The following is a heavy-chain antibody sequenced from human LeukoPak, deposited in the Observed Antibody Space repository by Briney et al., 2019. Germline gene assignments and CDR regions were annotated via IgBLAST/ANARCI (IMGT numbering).Heavy chain of an antibody. CDR3: ARDRPSGGYCSGGSCSFDY. CDR1: GGTFSSYA. Sequence: SVKVSCKASGGTFSSYAISWVRQAPGQGLEWMGRIIPIFGTANYAQKFRGRVTITTDESTSTAYMELSSLRSEDTAVYYCARDRPSGGYCSGGSCSFDYWGQGTLVTVSS. CDR2: IIPIFGTA. V-gene: IGHV1-69*05. J-gene: IGHJ4*02. D-gene: IGHD2-15*01.